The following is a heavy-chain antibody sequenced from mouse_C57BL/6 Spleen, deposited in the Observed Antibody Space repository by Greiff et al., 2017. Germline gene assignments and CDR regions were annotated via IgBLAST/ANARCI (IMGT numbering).Heavy chain of an antibody. CDR1: GFTFSSYA. CDR2: ISDGGSYT. V-gene: IGHV5-4*01. J-gene: IGHJ2*01. Sequence: EVQRVESGGGLVKPGGSLKLSCAASGFTFSSYAMSWVRQTPEKRLEWVATISDGGSYTYYPDNVKGRFTISRDNAKNNLYLQMSHLKSEDTAMYYCARDGGYLDYWGQGTTLTVSS. CDR3: ARDGGYLDY. D-gene: IGHD5-1*01.